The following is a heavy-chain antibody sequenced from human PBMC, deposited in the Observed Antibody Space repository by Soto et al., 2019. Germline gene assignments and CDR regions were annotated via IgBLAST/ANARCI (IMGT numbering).Heavy chain of an antibody. CDR1: NGSISGFY. CDR3: VRVGVGFGSHFDS. J-gene: IGHJ4*02. CDR2: IHYSGRT. Sequence: SETLSLTCSVSNGSISGFYWTWIRQPPGKILEWIGYIHYSGRTDYNPSLTSRATMSVDTSKNQFSLNLKSITAADTAVYYCVRVGVGFGSHFDSWGRGTLVTVSS. V-gene: IGHV4-59*12. D-gene: IGHD1-26*01.